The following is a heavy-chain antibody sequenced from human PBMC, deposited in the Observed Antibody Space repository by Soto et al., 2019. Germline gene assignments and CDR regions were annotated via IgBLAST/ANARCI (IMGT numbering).Heavy chain of an antibody. J-gene: IGHJ6*03. Sequence: SETLSLTCAVYGGSFSGYYWSWIRQPPGKGLEWIGEINHSGSTNYNPSLKSRVTISVDTSKNQFSLKLSSVTAADTAVYYCARGLSGLAGYYYYYMDVWGKGTTVTVSS. V-gene: IGHV4-34*01. CDR1: GGSFSGYY. CDR2: INHSGST. D-gene: IGHD1-26*01. CDR3: ARGLSGLAGYYYYYMDV.